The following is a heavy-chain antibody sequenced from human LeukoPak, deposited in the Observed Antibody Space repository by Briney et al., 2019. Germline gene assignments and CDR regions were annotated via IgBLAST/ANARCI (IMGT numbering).Heavy chain of an antibody. D-gene: IGHD3-9*01. CDR1: GYSISLGYY. CDR2: FYHTGRT. J-gene: IGHJ6*03. Sequence: PSETLSLTCTVSGYSISLGYYWGWIRQPPGKGLEWIGSFYHTGRTYYNPSLKSRVTVSGDTSKNQFSLKLSSVTAADTAVYYCAKTYYDILTGYGGPYYMDVWGKGTTVTVSS. V-gene: IGHV4-38-2*02. CDR3: AKTYYDILTGYGGPYYMDV.